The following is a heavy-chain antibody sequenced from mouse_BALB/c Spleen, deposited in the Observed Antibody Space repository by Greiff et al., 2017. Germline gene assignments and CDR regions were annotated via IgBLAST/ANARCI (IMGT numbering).Heavy chain of an antibody. D-gene: IGHD3-2*01. CDR1: GFNIKDTY. V-gene: IGHV14-3*02. CDR2: IDPANGNT. CDR3: ARGQLGLQGDY. Sequence: EVQGVESGAELVKPGASVKLSCTASGFNIKDTYMHWVKQRPEQGLEWIGRIDPANGNTKYDPKFQGKATITADTSSNTAYLQLSSLTSEDTAVYYCARGQLGLQGDYWGQGTTLTISS. J-gene: IGHJ2*01.